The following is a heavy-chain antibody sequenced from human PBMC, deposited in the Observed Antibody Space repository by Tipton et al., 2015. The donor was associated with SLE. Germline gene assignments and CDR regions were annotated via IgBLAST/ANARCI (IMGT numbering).Heavy chain of an antibody. CDR3: AREDRISSSWPYYYYYYGMDV. V-gene: IGHV3-74*01. D-gene: IGHD6-13*01. CDR2: INSDGSTT. Sequence: SLRLSCAASGFTFSNYWMHWVRQAPGKGLVWVSRINSDGSTTSYADSVKGRFTISRDNAKNTLYLQMNSLRAEDTAVYYCAREDRISSSWPYYYYYYGMDVWGQGTTVTVSS. J-gene: IGHJ6*02. CDR1: GFTFSNYW.